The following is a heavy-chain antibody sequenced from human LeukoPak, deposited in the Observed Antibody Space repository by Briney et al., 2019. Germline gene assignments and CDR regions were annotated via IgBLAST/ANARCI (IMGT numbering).Heavy chain of an antibody. Sequence: PSETLSLTCTVSGASINTYYWRWVWQPPGKGLEWIGYIYYSGSTNYNPSLKSRLTISVDTSKNQFSLKLSSVTAADTAVYYCARGGQGSSWYATWFDPWGQGTLVTVSS. J-gene: IGHJ5*02. CDR2: IYYSGST. CDR1: GASINTYY. V-gene: IGHV4-59*01. CDR3: ARGGQGSSWYATWFDP. D-gene: IGHD6-13*01.